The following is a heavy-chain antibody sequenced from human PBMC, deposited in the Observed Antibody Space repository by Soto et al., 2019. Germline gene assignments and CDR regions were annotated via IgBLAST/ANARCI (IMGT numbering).Heavy chain of an antibody. J-gene: IGHJ6*02. CDR3: ARDSDIRAFYYGMDV. CDR2: ISSSSSYI. Sequence: GGSLRLSCAASGLTFSSYSMNWVRRAPGKGLEWVSSISSSSSYIYYADSVKGRFTISRDNAKNSLYLQMNSLRAEDTAVYYCARDSDIRAFYYGMDVWGQGTTVTVSS. V-gene: IGHV3-21*01. CDR1: GLTFSSYS. D-gene: IGHD3-10*01.